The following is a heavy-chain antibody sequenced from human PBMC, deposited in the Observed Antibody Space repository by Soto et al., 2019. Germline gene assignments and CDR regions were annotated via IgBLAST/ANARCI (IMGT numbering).Heavy chain of an antibody. D-gene: IGHD1-26*01. V-gene: IGHV3-11*01. CDR3: ARSLYRDHFDY. CDR2: ISSSGSTI. Sequence: SLRLSCAASGIIFSDYYMSWIRQAPGKGLEWVSYISSSGSTIYYADSVKGRFTISRDNAKNSLYLQMNSLRVEDTAVYYCARSLYRDHFDYWGQGTLVTVSS. J-gene: IGHJ4*02. CDR1: GIIFSDYY.